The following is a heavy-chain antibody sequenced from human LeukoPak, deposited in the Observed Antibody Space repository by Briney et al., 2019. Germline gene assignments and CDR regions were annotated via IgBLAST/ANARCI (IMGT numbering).Heavy chain of an antibody. V-gene: IGHV6-1*01. D-gene: IGHD3-10*01. CDR2: TYRTAQWYH. CDR1: GDSISSNNAA. Sequence: SQTLSLTCAIFGDSISSNNAAWNWIRQSPSRGLEWLGRTYRTAQWYHDYAVSVRGRIDIRPDTSKNQFSLKLRSVTAADTAVYYCAHPTTHGFGELLYEDWGRGTLVTVSS. J-gene: IGHJ4*02. CDR3: AHPTTHGFGELLYED.